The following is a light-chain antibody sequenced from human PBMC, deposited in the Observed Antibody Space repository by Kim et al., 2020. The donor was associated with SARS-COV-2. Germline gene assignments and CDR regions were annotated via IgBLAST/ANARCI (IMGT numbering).Light chain of an antibody. CDR2: EDN. V-gene: IGLV3-1*01. CDR3: QTWDRSSQWV. CDR1: ELGYKY. J-gene: IGLJ3*02. Sequence: ELTQPPSVSVSPGQTATITCSGDELGYKYACWYQQKAGQSPVLVIYEDNKRPSGIPERFSGSNSGSTATLTISGTQAMDEADYYCQTWDRSSQWVFGGGTQLTVL.